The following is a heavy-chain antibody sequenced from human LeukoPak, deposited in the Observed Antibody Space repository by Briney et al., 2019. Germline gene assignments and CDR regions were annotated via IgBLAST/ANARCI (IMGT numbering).Heavy chain of an antibody. CDR1: GGSFSGYY. V-gene: IGHV4-34*01. CDR3: AIGKITMVRGVKPHYYFDY. CDR2: INHSGST. D-gene: IGHD3-10*01. Sequence: SETLSLTCAVYGGSFSGYYWSWIRHPPGKGLEWIGEINHSGSTNYNPSLKSRVTISVDTSKNQFSLKLSSVTAADTAVYYCAIGKITMVRGVKPHYYFDYWGQGTLVTVSS. J-gene: IGHJ4*02.